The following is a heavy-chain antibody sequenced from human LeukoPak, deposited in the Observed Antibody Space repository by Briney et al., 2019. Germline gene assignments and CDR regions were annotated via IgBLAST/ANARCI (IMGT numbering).Heavy chain of an antibody. CDR2: IYSGGST. J-gene: IGHJ4*02. CDR1: GSTVSSNY. Sequence: PGGSLRLSCAASGSTVSSNYMSWVRQAPGKGLEWVSVIYSGGSTYYADSVKGRLTISRDNAKNSLYLQMNSLRAEDTAVYYCAREDDWNYEDFWGQGTLVTVSS. V-gene: IGHV3-53*01. CDR3: AREDDWNYEDF. D-gene: IGHD1-7*01.